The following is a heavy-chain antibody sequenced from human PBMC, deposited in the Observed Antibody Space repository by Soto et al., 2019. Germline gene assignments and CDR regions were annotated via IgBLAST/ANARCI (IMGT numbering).Heavy chain of an antibody. V-gene: IGHV3-33*01. CDR2: MWFDGSKK. J-gene: IGHJ4*02. Sequence: QVQLVESGGGVVQPGRSLRLSCAASGFTFDTYVMHWVRQAPGKGLEWVALMWFDGSKKYYGDSVRGRFTISRDNSKNTLDLQMNSLRAEDTAVYYCARGARYFDYWGQGTLVTVSS. D-gene: IGHD2-15*01. CDR1: GFTFDTYV. CDR3: ARGARYFDY.